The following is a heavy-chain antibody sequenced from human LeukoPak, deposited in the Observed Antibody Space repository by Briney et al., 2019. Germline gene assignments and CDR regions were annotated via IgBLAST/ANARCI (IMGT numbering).Heavy chain of an antibody. CDR3: AKDSKLLRFLEWLLSFDY. CDR1: GFTFSSYG. CDR2: IQYDGSNK. D-gene: IGHD3-3*01. Sequence: GGSLRLSCAASGFTFSSYGMHWVRQAPGKGLEWVAFIQYDGSNKYYADSVKGRFTISRDNSKNTLYLQTNSLRAEDTAVYYCAKDSKLLRFLEWLLSFDYWGQGTLVTVSS. V-gene: IGHV3-30*02. J-gene: IGHJ4*02.